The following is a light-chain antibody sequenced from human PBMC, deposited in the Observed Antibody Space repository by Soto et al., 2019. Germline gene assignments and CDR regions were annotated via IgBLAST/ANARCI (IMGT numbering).Light chain of an antibody. J-gene: IGLJ3*02. CDR3: QAWGTGRV. V-gene: IGLV4-69*01. CDR2: INSDGSH. Sequence: QSVLTQSPSASASLGASVKLTCTLSSGHSSYAIAWHQQQPEKGPRYLMEINSDGSHTKGDGVPDRFSGSSSGADRYLTISSLQSDDEADYYCQAWGTGRVFGGGTKLTVL. CDR1: SGHSSYA.